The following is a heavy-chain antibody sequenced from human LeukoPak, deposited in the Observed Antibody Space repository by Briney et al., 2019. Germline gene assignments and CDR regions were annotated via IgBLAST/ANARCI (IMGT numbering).Heavy chain of an antibody. CDR3: ARGATIFGDAGG. V-gene: IGHV1-8*01. CDR1: GYTFTSYD. CDR2: MNPNSGNT. Sequence: ASVTVSCKASGYTFTSYDINWVRQATGAGLEWMGWMNPNSGNTGYAQKFQGRVTMTRNTSISTAYMELSSLRSEATAVYYCARGATIFGDAGGWGQGTLVTVSS. J-gene: IGHJ4*02. D-gene: IGHD3-10*02.